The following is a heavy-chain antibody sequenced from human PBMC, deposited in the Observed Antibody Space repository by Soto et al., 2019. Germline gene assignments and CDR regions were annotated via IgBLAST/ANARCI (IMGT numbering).Heavy chain of an antibody. Sequence: ASVKFSCKSSGYTFTGYYMHWVRQAPGQGLEWMGWINPNSGGTNYAQKFQGRVTMTRDTSISTAYMELSRLRSDDTAVYYCARETNDYGDYVGRDYWGQGTRGTLYS. CDR2: INPNSGGT. CDR1: GYTFTGYY. V-gene: IGHV1-2*02. J-gene: IGHJ4*02. D-gene: IGHD4-17*01. CDR3: ARETNDYGDYVGRDY.